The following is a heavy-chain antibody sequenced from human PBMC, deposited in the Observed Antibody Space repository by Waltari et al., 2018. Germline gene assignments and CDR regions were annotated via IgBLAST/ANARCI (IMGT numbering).Heavy chain of an antibody. V-gene: IGHV1-69*13. CDR3: ARRGRYCSGGSCYDYYYGMDV. CDR1: GGTFSSYA. D-gene: IGHD2-15*01. CDR2: IIPIFGTA. Sequence: QVQLVQSGAEVKKPGSSVKVSCKASGGTFSSYAISWVRQAPGQGLEWMGGIIPIFGTANYAQKFQCRVTITADESTSTAYMERSSLRSEDTAVYYCARRGRYCSGGSCYDYYYGMDVWGQGTTVTVSS. J-gene: IGHJ6*02.